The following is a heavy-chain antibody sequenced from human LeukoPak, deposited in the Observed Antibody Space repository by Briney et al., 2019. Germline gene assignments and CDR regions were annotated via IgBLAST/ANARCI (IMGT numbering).Heavy chain of an antibody. CDR1: GGSISSDH. CDR3: ARKNDFDI. CDR2: IYYSGCT. J-gene: IGHJ3*02. Sequence: SETLSLTCTVSGGSISSDHWNWIRQPPGKGLEWIGCIYYSGCTYYNPSLKSRVTISVDMSKSQFSLRLTSVTAADTAVYYCARKNDFDIWGQGTLVTVSS. D-gene: IGHD2/OR15-2a*01. V-gene: IGHV4-59*01.